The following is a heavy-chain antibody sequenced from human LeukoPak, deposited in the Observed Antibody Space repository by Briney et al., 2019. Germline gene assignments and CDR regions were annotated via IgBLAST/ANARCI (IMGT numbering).Heavy chain of an antibody. D-gene: IGHD6-13*01. V-gene: IGHV1-8*01. CDR2: MNPNSGNT. CDR1: GYTFTSYD. J-gene: IGHJ5*02. CDR3: ARAQDSSPHLNWFDP. Sequence: ASVKVSCKASGYTFTSYDINWVRQATGQGLEWMGWMNPNSGNTGYAQKFQGRVTMTRNTSISTAYMELSSLRSEDTAVYYCARAQDSSPHLNWFDPWGRGTLVTVSS.